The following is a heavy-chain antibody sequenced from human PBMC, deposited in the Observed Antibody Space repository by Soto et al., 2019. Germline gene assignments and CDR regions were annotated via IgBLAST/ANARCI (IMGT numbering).Heavy chain of an antibody. CDR3: AREGTGYSAFDI. J-gene: IGHJ3*02. V-gene: IGHV1-2*02. D-gene: IGHD3-9*01. Sequence: QVQLVQSGAEVKKPGASVKVSCKASGYTFSGYYMHWVRQAPGQGLEWMGWINPKSGGTKYAQKFQGRVTMARDTSFHTAYMDLSRLTSDDTAVYFCAREGTGYSAFDIWGQGTMVTVSS. CDR2: INPKSGGT. CDR1: GYTFSGYY.